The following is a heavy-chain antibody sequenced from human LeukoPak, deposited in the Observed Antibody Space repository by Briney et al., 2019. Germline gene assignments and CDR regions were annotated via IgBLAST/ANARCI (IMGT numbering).Heavy chain of an antibody. CDR1: GYTFTDYY. Sequence: ASVKVSCKASGYTFTDYYMHWVRQAPGQGLEWMGWINPHSGGTDHAQKFQGRVTMTRDTSISTAYMELSRLRSDDTAVYYCARDLGISGWYAPPLGYFDYWGQGTLLTVSS. CDR2: INPHSGGT. D-gene: IGHD6-19*01. CDR3: ARDLGISGWYAPPLGYFDY. V-gene: IGHV1-2*02. J-gene: IGHJ4*02.